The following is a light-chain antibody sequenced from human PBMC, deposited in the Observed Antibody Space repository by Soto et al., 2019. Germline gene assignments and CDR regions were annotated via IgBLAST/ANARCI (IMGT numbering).Light chain of an antibody. CDR3: SSYTSSSTYV. CDR2: DVS. V-gene: IGLV2-14*01. J-gene: IGLJ1*01. CDR1: SSDVGGYNY. Sequence: SALTQPAPLSGSPGQSITLSCTGNSSDVGGYNYVSWYQQHPGKAPKLMIYDVSNRPSGVSNRFSGSKSGNTASLTISGLQAEDEADYYCSSYTSSSTYVFGTGTKVTVL.